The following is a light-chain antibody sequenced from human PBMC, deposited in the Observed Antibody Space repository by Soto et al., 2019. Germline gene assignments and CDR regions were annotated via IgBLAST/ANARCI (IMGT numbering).Light chain of an antibody. CDR3: QQSYSTLFT. CDR1: QGISSY. CDR2: AAS. V-gene: IGKV1-39*01. Sequence: DFQMTQSPSSLSASVGERVTITCRASQGISSYLNWYQQKPGKAPKLLIYAASRLQSGVPSRFSGSGSGTDFTLTISSLQPEDFATYYCQQSYSTLFTFGPGTKVDIK. J-gene: IGKJ3*01.